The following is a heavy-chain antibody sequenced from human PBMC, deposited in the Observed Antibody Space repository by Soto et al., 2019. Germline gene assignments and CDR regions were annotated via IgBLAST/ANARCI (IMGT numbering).Heavy chain of an antibody. Sequence: QVQLVQSGAEVKKPGSSVKVSCKASGGTFNRYAISWVRQAPGQGLEWMGGIIPIFGLGNDAQRFQGRVTSTANETTGPEYIQLSSLRSDDTGVYYCATPATTLFGVVTILPPYYSETDLRGQGTTVTASS. CDR1: GGTFNRYA. CDR3: ATPATTLFGVVTILPPYYSETDL. J-gene: IGHJ6*02. CDR2: IIPIFGLG. V-gene: IGHV1-69*01. D-gene: IGHD3-3*01.